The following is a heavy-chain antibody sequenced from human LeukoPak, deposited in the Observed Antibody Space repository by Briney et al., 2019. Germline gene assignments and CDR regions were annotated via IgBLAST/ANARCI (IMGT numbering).Heavy chain of an antibody. Sequence: SETLSLTCAVSGASISGSGYYWGWIRQPPGKGLEWIGGIYHSGSTYYKPSLKSRVTISVDASKNQFSLKLSSVTAADTAVYYCARGQARLSWFDPWGQGTLVTVSS. J-gene: IGHJ5*02. V-gene: IGHV4-39*07. CDR2: IYHSGST. CDR3: ARGQARLSWFDP. D-gene: IGHD6-19*01. CDR1: GASISGSGYY.